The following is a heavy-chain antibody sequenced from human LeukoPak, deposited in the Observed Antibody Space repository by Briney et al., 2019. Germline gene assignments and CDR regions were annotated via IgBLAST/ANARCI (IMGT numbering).Heavy chain of an antibody. D-gene: IGHD1-20*01. Sequence: KTSETLSLTCSVSGGSVSSYYWSWIRQSPGKGLEWIGYIHNSGRTNYNPSLKSRVTGFVDTSKNQVSLRLSSVTAADTAVYYCARGKSITGSMGGVYFDYWGQGTLVTVSS. CDR3: ARGKSITGSMGGVYFDY. CDR1: GGSVSSYY. CDR2: IHNSGRT. V-gene: IGHV4-4*08. J-gene: IGHJ4*02.